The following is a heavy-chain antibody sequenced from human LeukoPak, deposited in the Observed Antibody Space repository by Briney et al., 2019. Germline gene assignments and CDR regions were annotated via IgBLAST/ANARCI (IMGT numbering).Heavy chain of an antibody. Sequence: GGSLRLSCAASGFAFSSYSMNWVRQAPGKGLEWVSYISGSGYTIYYADSVKGRFTISRDNAKNSLFLQMNSLGAEDTAVYYCAPFSAVTHYYFDYWGQGTLVTVSS. CDR1: GFAFSSYS. CDR3: APFSAVTHYYFDY. V-gene: IGHV3-48*01. J-gene: IGHJ4*02. CDR2: ISGSGYTI. D-gene: IGHD6-13*01.